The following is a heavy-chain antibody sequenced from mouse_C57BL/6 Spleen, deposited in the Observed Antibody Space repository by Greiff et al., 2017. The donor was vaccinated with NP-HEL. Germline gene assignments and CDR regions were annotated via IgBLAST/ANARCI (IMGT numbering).Heavy chain of an antibody. CDR3: TRSTGYYFDY. D-gene: IGHD4-1*01. CDR2: IDPETGGT. CDR1: GYTFTDYE. V-gene: IGHV1-15*01. Sequence: LVESGAELVRPGASVTLSCKASGYTFTDYEMHWVKQTPVHGLEWIGAIDPETGGTAYNQKFKGKAILTADKSSSTAYMELRSLTSEDSAVYYCTRSTGYYFDYWGQGTTLTVSS. J-gene: IGHJ2*01.